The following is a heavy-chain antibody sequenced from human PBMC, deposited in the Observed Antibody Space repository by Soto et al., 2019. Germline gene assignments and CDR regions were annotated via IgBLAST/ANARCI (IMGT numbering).Heavy chain of an antibody. V-gene: IGHV1-18*01. J-gene: IGHJ4*02. CDR2: ISAYNGNT. D-gene: IGHD3-9*01. CDR1: RYTFPSYG. Sequence: EASVQVSCKASRYTFPSYGISLVRQAPGQGLEWMGWISAYNGNTNYAQKLQGRVTMTTDTSTRTAYMELRSLRSDDTAVYYCAGGGAYYDILTGHPWYFDYWGQGTLVTVSS. CDR3: AGGGAYYDILTGHPWYFDY.